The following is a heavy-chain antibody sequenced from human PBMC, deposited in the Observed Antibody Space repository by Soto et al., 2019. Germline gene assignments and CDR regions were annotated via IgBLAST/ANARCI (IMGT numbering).Heavy chain of an antibody. Sequence: PSETLSLTCAVYGGSFSGYYWSWIRQPPGKGLEWIGEINHSGSTNYNPSLKSRVTISVDTSKNQFSLKLSSVTAADTAVYYCARDRSSGYYLSPLDYWGQGTLVTVSS. CDR2: INHSGST. CDR1: GGSFSGYY. J-gene: IGHJ4*02. CDR3: ARDRSSGYYLSPLDY. V-gene: IGHV4-34*01. D-gene: IGHD3-22*01.